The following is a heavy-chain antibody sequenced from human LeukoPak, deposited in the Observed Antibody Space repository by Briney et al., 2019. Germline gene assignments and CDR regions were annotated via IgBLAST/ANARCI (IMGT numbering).Heavy chain of an antibody. CDR3: ARKDGSPGLGGIGYYYYYMGV. CDR1: GGSFSGYY. J-gene: IGHJ6*03. CDR2: INHSGST. D-gene: IGHD3-10*01. V-gene: IGHV4-34*01. Sequence: SETLSLTCAVYGGSFSGYYWSWIRQPPGKGLEWIGEINHSGSTNYNPSLKSRVTISVDTSKNQFSLKLSSVTAADTAVYYCARKDGSPGLGGIGYYYYYMGVWGKGTTVTVSS.